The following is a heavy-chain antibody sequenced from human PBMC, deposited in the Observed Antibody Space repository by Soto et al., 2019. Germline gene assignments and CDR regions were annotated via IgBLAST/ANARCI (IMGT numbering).Heavy chain of an antibody. D-gene: IGHD2-15*01. Sequence: QVQLVQSGAEVKKPGSSVKVSCKASGGTFSSDSFSWVRQAPGQGLEWMGGIIPMFDTPIYAQKFQDRVTINADESTSTAYLQLSSLRSGDTAVYYCARSGGLDPDFNYWGQGSLVTVSS. CDR2: IIPMFDTP. V-gene: IGHV1-69*12. J-gene: IGHJ4*02. CDR1: GGTFSSDS. CDR3: ARSGGLDPDFNY.